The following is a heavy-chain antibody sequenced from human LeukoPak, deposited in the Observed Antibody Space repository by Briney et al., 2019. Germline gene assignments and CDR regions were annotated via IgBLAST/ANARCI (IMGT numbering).Heavy chain of an antibody. V-gene: IGHV3-23*01. CDR1: GFTFSSYA. CDR2: ISGIGGST. J-gene: IGHJ6*02. CDR3: AKDMADMVKWSYYYYGMDV. Sequence: GGSLRLSCAASGFTFSSYAMSWVCQAPGKGLEWVSAISGIGGSTYYADSVKGRLTISRDNSKNTLYLQMKSLRAEDTAVYYCAKDMADMVKWSYYYYGMDVWGQGTTVTVSS. D-gene: IGHD5-18*01.